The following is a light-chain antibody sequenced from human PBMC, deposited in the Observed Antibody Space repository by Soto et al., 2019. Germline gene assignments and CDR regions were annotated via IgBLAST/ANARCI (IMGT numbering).Light chain of an antibody. V-gene: IGLV2-14*01. J-gene: IGLJ3*02. CDR2: EVS. CDR3: SSYTGSSSVV. CDR1: SSDVGGYNY. Sequence: QSVLTQPASVSGSPGQSITISCSGTSSDVGGYNYVSWYQQHPGKAPKLMIYEVSNRPSGVSNRFSGSKSGNTASLTISGLQAEDEADYYWSSYTGSSSVVFGGGTKLTVL.